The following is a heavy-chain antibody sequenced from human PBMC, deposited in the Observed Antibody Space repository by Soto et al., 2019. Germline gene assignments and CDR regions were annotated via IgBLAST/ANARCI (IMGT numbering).Heavy chain of an antibody. CDR1: GYSFTSYW. CDR2: IYPGDSDT. Sequence: PGESLKISCKGSGYSFTSYWIGWVRQMPGKGLEWMGIIYPGDSDTRYSPSFQGQVTISADKSISTAYLQWSSLKASDTAMYYCARRLSPQYSSETYFDYWGQGTLVTVSS. D-gene: IGHD6-19*01. V-gene: IGHV5-51*01. J-gene: IGHJ4*02. CDR3: ARRLSPQYSSETYFDY.